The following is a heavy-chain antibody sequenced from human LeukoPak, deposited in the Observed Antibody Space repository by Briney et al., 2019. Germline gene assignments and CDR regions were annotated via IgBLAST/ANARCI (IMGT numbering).Heavy chain of an antibody. D-gene: IGHD2-2*01. CDR1: GYTFTSYY. J-gene: IGHJ4*02. Sequence: ASVKVSCKASGYTFTSYYMHWVRQAPGQGLEWMGWINPNSGGTNYAQKFQGRVTMTRDTSISTAYMELSSLRSEDTAVYYCARGSSSSRTLSDWGQGTLVTVSS. V-gene: IGHV1-2*02. CDR2: INPNSGGT. CDR3: ARGSSSSRTLSD.